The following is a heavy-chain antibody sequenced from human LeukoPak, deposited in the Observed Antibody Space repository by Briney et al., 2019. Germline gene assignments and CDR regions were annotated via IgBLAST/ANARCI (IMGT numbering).Heavy chain of an antibody. J-gene: IGHJ4*02. CDR3: ASGAQSDY. CDR2: ISGSGGTT. V-gene: IGHV3-23*01. CDR1: GFTFRSYA. D-gene: IGHD1-26*01. Sequence: GGSLRLSCAASGFTFRSYAMNWVRQAPGKGLEWVSTISGSGGTTYYADSVKGRFTISRDNAKNSLYLQMNSLRAEDTALYYCASGAQSDYWGQGTLVTVSS.